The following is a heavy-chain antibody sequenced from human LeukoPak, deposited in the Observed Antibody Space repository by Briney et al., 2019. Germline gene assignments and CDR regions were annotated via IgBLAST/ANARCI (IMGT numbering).Heavy chain of an antibody. CDR3: AKDRLGGSYNY. Sequence: GGSLRLSCAASGFNFNINWMSWVRQAPGKGLEWVANIKEDGSQQNYVDSVKGRFNIPRDYAKNSVYLQMNNLKADDTAVYYCAKDRLGGSYNYWGQGTLVTVSS. D-gene: IGHD3-10*01. J-gene: IGHJ4*02. V-gene: IGHV3-7*01. CDR1: GFNFNINW. CDR2: IKEDGSQQ.